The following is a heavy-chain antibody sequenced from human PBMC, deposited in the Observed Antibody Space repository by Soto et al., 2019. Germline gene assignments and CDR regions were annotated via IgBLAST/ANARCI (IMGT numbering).Heavy chain of an antibody. CDR3: ERDRGGITVSSKPLGEWFDP. V-gene: IGHV4-59*01. Sequence: PSETLSLTCTVSGGSISSYYWSWIRQPPGKGLEWIGYIYYSGSTNYNPSLKSRVTISVDTSKNQFSLKLSSVTAADTAVYYCERDRGGITVSSKPLGEWFDPWGQGTLVTVSS. J-gene: IGHJ5*02. CDR2: IYYSGST. CDR1: GGSISSYY. D-gene: IGHD3-16*01.